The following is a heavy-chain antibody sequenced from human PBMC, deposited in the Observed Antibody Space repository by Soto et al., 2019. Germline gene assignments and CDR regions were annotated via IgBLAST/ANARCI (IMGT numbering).Heavy chain of an antibody. CDR1: GFTVSDNY. CDR3: ARDRWLRFGYYDGMDV. J-gene: IGHJ6*02. D-gene: IGHD5-12*01. Sequence: EVQLVESGGGLVQPGGSLRLSCAASGFTVSDNYMNWVRQAPGKGLEWVSVIYSGGSTYYADSVKGRFTISRDNSKNTLYLQMNSLRAEDTALYYCARDRWLRFGYYDGMDVWGQGTTVTVSS. V-gene: IGHV3-66*01. CDR2: IYSGGST.